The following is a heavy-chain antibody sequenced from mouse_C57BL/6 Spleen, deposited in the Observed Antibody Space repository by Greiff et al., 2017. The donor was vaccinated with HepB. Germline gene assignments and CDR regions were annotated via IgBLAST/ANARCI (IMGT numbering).Heavy chain of an antibody. V-gene: IGHV5-17*01. D-gene: IGHD1-1*01. CDR1: GFTFSDYG. J-gene: IGHJ3*01. CDR3: ARPHYGSSYRFAY. Sequence: EVQVVESGGGLVKPGGSLKLSCAASGFTFSDYGMHWVRQAPEKGLEWVAYISSGSSTIYYADTVKGRFTISRDNAKNTLFLQMTSLRSEDTAMYYCARPHYGSSYRFAYWGQGTLVTVSA. CDR2: ISSGSSTI.